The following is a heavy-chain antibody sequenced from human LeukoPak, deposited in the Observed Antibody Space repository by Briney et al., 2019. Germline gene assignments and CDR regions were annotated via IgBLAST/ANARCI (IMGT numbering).Heavy chain of an antibody. D-gene: IGHD2-15*01. J-gene: IGHJ4*02. CDR1: GGSISSSSYY. CDR3: ARLYCSGGSCYLDY. CDR2: IYFSGNT. Sequence: SETLSLTCTVSGGSISSSSYYWGWIRQSPGKGLEWIGSIYFSGNTYYNPSLNSRVTISVDTSKNQFSLKLSSVTAADTAVYYCARLYCSGGSCYLDYWGQGTLVTVSS. V-gene: IGHV4-39*01.